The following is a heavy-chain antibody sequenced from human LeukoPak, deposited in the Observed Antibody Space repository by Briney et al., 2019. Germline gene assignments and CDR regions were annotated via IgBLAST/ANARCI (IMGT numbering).Heavy chain of an antibody. CDR3: ARERSYYDILTGYHNWFDP. CDR2: ISWNSGSI. V-gene: IGHV3-9*01. CDR1: GFTFDDYA. J-gene: IGHJ5*02. Sequence: PGGSLRLSCAASGFTFDDYAMHWVRQAPGKGLEWVSGISWNSGSIGYADSVKGRFTISRDNAKNSLYLQMNSLRAEDTAVYYCARERSYYDILTGYHNWFDPWGQGTLVTVSS. D-gene: IGHD3-9*01.